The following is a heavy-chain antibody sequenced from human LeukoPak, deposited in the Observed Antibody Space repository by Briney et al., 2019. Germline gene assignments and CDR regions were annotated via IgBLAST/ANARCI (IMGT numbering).Heavy chain of an antibody. CDR2: SSYDESNT. V-gene: IGHV3-30*18. D-gene: IGHD6-13*01. Sequence: QPGGSLRLSCAASRFSFRSYDMHWVRQAPGKGLEWLAVSSYDESNTYYTASVKGRFTISRDNSKNPLYLQMNSLRPEDTAVYYCAKDGQLGGSSWFTLYFDYWGQGTLVTVSS. CDR1: RFSFRSYD. J-gene: IGHJ4*02. CDR3: AKDGQLGGSSWFTLYFDY.